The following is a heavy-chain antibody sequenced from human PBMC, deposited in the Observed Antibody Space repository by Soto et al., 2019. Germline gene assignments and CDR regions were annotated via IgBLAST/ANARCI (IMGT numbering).Heavy chain of an antibody. J-gene: IGHJ4*02. CDR3: TTDRMTSYSTSLLFDY. D-gene: IGHD6-6*01. CDR1: GFTFSNAW. Sequence: GGSLRLSCAASGFTFSNAWMSWVRKAPGKGLEWVGRIKRKTDGGTTDYAAPVKGRFTISRDDSKSTLYLQMKSLKTEDTAVYYCTTDRMTSYSTSLLFDYWGQGTLVTVSS. V-gene: IGHV3-15*01. CDR2: IKRKTDGGTT.